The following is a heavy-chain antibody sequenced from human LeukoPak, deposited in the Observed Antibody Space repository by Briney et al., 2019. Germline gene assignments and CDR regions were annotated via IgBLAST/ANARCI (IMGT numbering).Heavy chain of an antibody. CDR2: ISGGGGST. D-gene: IGHD3-3*01. J-gene: IGHJ6*02. V-gene: IGHV3-23*01. Sequence: GGSLRLSCAASGFTFTSYSMNWVRQAPGKGLEWVSTISGGGGSTYYADSVKGRFTISRDNSKNTLYLQMNSLRAEDTAVYYCARDSTYYDFWSGYSPAGMDVWGQGTTVTVSS. CDR3: ARDSTYYDFWSGYSPAGMDV. CDR1: GFTFTSYS.